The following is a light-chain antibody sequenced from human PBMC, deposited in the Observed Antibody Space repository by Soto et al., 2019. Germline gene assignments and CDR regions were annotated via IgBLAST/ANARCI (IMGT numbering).Light chain of an antibody. CDR2: ATS. CDR3: QQYKYYWT. CDR1: QTLNDW. Sequence: DIQMTQSPSTLSASVGDRVTITCRASQTLNDWLAWYQHKPGQGPKPLIYATSKLQTGVPPRFSGSGSGTEFTLTIKGLQPDDSATYFCQQYKYYWTFGQGTKVEVK. V-gene: IGKV1-5*03. J-gene: IGKJ1*01.